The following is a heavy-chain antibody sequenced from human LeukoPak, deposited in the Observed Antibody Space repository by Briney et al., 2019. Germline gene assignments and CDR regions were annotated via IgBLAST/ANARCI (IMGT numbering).Heavy chain of an antibody. D-gene: IGHD4-23*01. V-gene: IGHV4-31*03. CDR3: ARVISSTVVTFDY. Sequence: PSETLSLTCTVSGGSISSGGNYWSWIRQHPGKGLEWIGYIYYSGSTYYNPSLKSRVTISVDTSKNQFSLKLSSVTAADTAVYYCARVISSTVVTFDYWGQGTLVTVSS. CDR2: IYYSGST. J-gene: IGHJ4*02. CDR1: GGSISSGGNY.